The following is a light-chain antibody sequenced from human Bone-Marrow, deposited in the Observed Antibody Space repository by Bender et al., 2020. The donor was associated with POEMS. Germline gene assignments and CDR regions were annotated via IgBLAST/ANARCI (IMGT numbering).Light chain of an antibody. V-gene: IGLV2-14*01. CDR2: EGS. CDR1: SSDVAGYNY. J-gene: IGLJ2*01. Sequence: QSALTQPASVSGSPGQSITISCTGTSSDVAGYNYVSWYQQHPGKAPKVMIYEGSKRPSGVSNRFSGTKSGNTASLTISGLQAEDEADYYCSSYTSSSTPVVFGGGTKLTVL. CDR3: SSYTSSSTPVV.